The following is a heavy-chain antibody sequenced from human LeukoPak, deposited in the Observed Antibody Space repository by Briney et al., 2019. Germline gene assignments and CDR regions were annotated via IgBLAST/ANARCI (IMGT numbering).Heavy chain of an antibody. Sequence: GGSLRLSCAASGFIFNNYAMHWVRQPPGKGLEWVSGISWNSGSIDYADSVKGRFTISRDNAKNSLYLQMNSLRVEDTAFYYCAKDNRRHYTSGPNPDSLHWGQGALVTVSS. CDR3: AKDNRRHYTSGPNPDSLH. J-gene: IGHJ4*02. D-gene: IGHD6-19*01. CDR2: ISWNSGSI. V-gene: IGHV3-9*01. CDR1: GFIFNNYA.